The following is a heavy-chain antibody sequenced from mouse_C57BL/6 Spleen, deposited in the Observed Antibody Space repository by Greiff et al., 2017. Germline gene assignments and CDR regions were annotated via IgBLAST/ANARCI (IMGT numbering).Heavy chain of an antibody. CDR1: GYTFTSYW. Sequence: VQLQQPGAELVKPGASVKMSCKASGYTFTSYWITWVKQRPGQGLEWIGDIYPGSGSTNYTAKFKSKATLTVDTSSSPAYMQLSSLTAEDAAVYYCARNMAVVGGDYWGQGTTLTVSS. CDR2: IYPGSGST. CDR3: ARNMAVVGGDY. J-gene: IGHJ2*01. D-gene: IGHD1-1*01. V-gene: IGHV1-55*01.